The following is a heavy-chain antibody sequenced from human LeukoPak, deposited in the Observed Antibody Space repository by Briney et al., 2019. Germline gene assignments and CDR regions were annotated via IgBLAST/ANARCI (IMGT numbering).Heavy chain of an antibody. J-gene: IGHJ5*02. D-gene: IGHD3-10*01. CDR3: ARDYYGSGSYYNDVLPVT. CDR1: GFTFSSYA. CDR2: ISYDGSNK. Sequence: PGRSLRLSCAASGFTFSSYAMHWVRQAPGKGLEWVAVISYDGSNKYYADSVKGRFTISRDNSKNTLYLQMNSLRAEDTAVYYCARDYYGSGSYYNDVLPVTWGQGTLVTVSS. V-gene: IGHV3-30-3*01.